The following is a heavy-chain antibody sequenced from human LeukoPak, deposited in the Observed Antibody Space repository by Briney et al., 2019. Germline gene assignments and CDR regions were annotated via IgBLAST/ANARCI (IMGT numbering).Heavy chain of an antibody. J-gene: IGHJ3*02. V-gene: IGHV3-30-3*01. Sequence: HPGGSLRLSCAASGFTFSSYAMHWVRQAPGKGLEWVAVISYDGSNKYYADSVKGRFTISRDNSKNTLYLQMNSLRAEDTAVYYCAKASRIAVAGRDAFDIWGQGTMVTVSS. D-gene: IGHD6-19*01. CDR3: AKASRIAVAGRDAFDI. CDR1: GFTFSSYA. CDR2: ISYDGSNK.